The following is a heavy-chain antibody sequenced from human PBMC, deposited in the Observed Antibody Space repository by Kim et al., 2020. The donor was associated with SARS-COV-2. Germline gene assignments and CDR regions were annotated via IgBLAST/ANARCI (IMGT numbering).Heavy chain of an antibody. D-gene: IGHD3-3*01. J-gene: IGHJ3*02. Sequence: LQSRVTITVDTSKNQFSLKLRSVTAADMAVYYCARVARITIFGVVNSAFDIWGQGTMVTVSS. CDR3: ARVARITIFGVVNSAFDI. V-gene: IGHV4-31*02.